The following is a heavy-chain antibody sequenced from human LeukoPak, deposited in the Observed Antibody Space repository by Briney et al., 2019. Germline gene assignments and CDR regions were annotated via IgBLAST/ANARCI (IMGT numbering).Heavy chain of an antibody. CDR1: GGYISRYY. J-gene: IGHJ3*02. CDR2: IYTSGST. CDR3: ARDRSGNSDAFDI. Sequence: SETLSLTCTVSGGYISRYYWSWIRQPAGKGLEWSGRIYTSGSTNYNPSLKSRVTMSVDTSKNQFSLKLSSVTAADTAVYYCARDRSGNSDAFDIWGQGTMVTVSS. V-gene: IGHV4-4*07.